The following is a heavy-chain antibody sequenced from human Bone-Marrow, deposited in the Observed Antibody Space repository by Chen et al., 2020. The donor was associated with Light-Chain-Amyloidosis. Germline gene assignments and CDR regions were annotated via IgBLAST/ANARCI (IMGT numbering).Heavy chain of an antibody. CDR2: IYYSGST. D-gene: IGHD5-18*01. Sequence: QVQLQESGPGLVKPSETLSLTCTVSGGSISSYYWSWIRQPPGKGLEWIGYIYYSGSTNYNPSLKSRVTISVDTSKNQFSLKLSSVTAADTAVYYCARGTSIQLWSTFDYWGQGTLVTVSS. CDR3: ARGTSIQLWSTFDY. V-gene: IGHV4-59*01. CDR1: GGSISSYY. J-gene: IGHJ4*02.